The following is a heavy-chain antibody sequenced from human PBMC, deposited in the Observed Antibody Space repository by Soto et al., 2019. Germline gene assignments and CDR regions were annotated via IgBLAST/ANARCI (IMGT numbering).Heavy chain of an antibody. CDR2: ISTSSSYT. Sequence: QVQLVESGGGLVKPGGSLRLSCVASGFTFSDHYMTWIRQAPGKGLEWLSYISTSSSYTNYADSVKGRFTISRDNAMNSMYLQMNSERAEDTAVYYCARLQPTGYFDYWGQGTLVPVSS. J-gene: IGHJ4*02. CDR3: ARLQPTGYFDY. V-gene: IGHV3-11*05. CDR1: GFTFSDHY.